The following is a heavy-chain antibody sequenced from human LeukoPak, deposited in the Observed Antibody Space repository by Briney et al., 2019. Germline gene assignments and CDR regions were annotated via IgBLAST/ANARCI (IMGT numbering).Heavy chain of an antibody. CDR3: ATDWVSIAAAGLDY. J-gene: IGHJ4*02. Sequence: ASVKVSCKVSGYTLTELSMHWVRQAPGKGLEWMGGFDPEDGETIYAQKFQGRVTMTEDTSTDTAYMELRSLRSGDTAVYYCATDWVSIAAAGLDYWGQGTLVTVSS. D-gene: IGHD6-13*01. CDR1: GYTLTELS. CDR2: FDPEDGET. V-gene: IGHV1-24*01.